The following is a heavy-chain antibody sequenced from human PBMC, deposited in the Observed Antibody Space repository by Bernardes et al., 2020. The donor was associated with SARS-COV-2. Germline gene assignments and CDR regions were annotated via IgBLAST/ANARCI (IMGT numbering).Heavy chain of an antibody. J-gene: IGHJ6*02. CDR3: ATGRSEASWLYYFYGMDV. V-gene: IGHV4-34*01. CDR1: GCSFSGYS. Sequence: SETLSLTCAVSGCSFSGYSCSWFRQPPGKGLEWMGEINHRGSTNYNPSLKSRVIISVDTSKNQFSLKLSSLTAADTAVYYCATGRSEASWLYYFYGMDVWGQGTTVTVSS. CDR2: INHRGST. D-gene: IGHD2-2*01.